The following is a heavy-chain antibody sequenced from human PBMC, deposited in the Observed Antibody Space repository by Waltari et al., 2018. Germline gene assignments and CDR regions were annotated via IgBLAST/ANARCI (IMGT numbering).Heavy chain of an antibody. V-gene: IGHV1-3*01. Sequence: QVQLVQSGAEVKKPGASVKVSCKASGYTFTSYAMHWVRQAPGQRLEWMGWINAGNGNTKYSQKFQGRDTITRDTSASTAYMELSSLRSEDTAVYYCARDHHMKPFDYWGQGTLVTVSS. J-gene: IGHJ4*02. CDR1: GYTFTSYA. D-gene: IGHD2-21*01. CDR3: ARDHHMKPFDY. CDR2: INAGNGNT.